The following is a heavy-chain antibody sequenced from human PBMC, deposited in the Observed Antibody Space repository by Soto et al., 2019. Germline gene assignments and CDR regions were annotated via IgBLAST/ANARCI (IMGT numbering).Heavy chain of an antibody. D-gene: IGHD1-26*01. CDR1: GFSFSTYA. Sequence: GGSLRLSCAASGFSFSTYAMSWVRQAPGKGLEWVSGISGGGGSTYYIDSVKGRFTISRDTSKNTLSLQMNSLRAEDTAVYYCEKDSGATTDYYFDYWGKGTPVTVSS. J-gene: IGHJ4*02. CDR3: EKDSGATTDYYFDY. V-gene: IGHV3-23*01. CDR2: ISGGGGST.